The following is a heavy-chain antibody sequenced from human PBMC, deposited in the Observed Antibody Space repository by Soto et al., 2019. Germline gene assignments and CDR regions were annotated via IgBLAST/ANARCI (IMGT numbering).Heavy chain of an antibody. CDR2: IYWDDAE. CDR3: YQGRKVVAATIRSYYYYGMDI. Sequence: QITLKESGPALVKPTQTLTLTCTLSGFSLSTSGVGVGWIRQPPGKALEWLALIYWDDAERYSPALKRRLTITRDISKNQVVLTLTNVDPVDTATYYCYQGRKVVAATIRSYYYYGMDIWGQGTTVTVSS. V-gene: IGHV2-5*02. D-gene: IGHD2-15*01. J-gene: IGHJ6*02. CDR1: GFSLSTSGVG.